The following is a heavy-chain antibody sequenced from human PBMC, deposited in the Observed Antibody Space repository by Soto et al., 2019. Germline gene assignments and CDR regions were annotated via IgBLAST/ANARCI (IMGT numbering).Heavy chain of an antibody. Sequence: EVQLVESGGGLVQPGGSLRLSCAASGFTFSSYSMNWVRQAPGKGLEWVSYISSSSSTIYYADSVKGRFTISRDHAKNSLYLQMNSLRAEDTAVYYCARSAGYYYYGMDVWGQGTTVTVSS. D-gene: IGHD6-19*01. V-gene: IGHV3-48*01. J-gene: IGHJ6*02. CDR3: ARSAGYYYYGMDV. CDR1: GFTFSSYS. CDR2: ISSSSSTI.